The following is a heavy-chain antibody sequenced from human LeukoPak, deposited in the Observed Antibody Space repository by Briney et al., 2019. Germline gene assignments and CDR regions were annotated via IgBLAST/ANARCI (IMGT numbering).Heavy chain of an antibody. V-gene: IGHV1-2*02. J-gene: IGHJ4*02. Sequence: ASVKVSCKASGYTFTGYYIHWVRQAPGQGLEWMGWINPHSGGTNYAQMLQGRVTMTRDTSITTAYMELTRLRYDETAVYYCARVYYDSSGLEGWGQGTLVTVSS. D-gene: IGHD3-22*01. CDR3: ARVYYDSSGLEG. CDR1: GYTFTGYY. CDR2: INPHSGGT.